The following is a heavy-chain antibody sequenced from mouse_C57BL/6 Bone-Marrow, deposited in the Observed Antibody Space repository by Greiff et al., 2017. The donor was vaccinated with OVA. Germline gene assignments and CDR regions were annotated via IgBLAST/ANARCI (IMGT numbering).Heavy chain of an antibody. CDR2: IYPRSGNT. CDR1: GYTFTSYG. V-gene: IGHV1-81*01. Sequence: QVQLQQSGAELARPGASVKLSCKASGYTFTSYGISWVKQRTGQGLEWIGAIYPRSGNTYYNEKFKGKATLTADKSSSTAYMELRSLTSEDSAVYFCARWGYYGSSYPAWFAYWGQGTLVTVSA. D-gene: IGHD1-1*01. J-gene: IGHJ3*01. CDR3: ARWGYYGSSYPAWFAY.